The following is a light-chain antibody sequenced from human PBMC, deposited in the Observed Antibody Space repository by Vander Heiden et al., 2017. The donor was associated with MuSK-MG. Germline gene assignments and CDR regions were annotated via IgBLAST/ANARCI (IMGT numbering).Light chain of an antibody. CDR1: QGISSY. J-gene: IGKJ1*01. Sequence: AIRITQSPSSLSASTGDRVTITCRASQGISSYLAWYQQKPGKAPKLLIYGASTLQSGVPSRFSGSGSGTDFTLTISCLQSEDFATYYCQQYNSYPRTFGHGTKVEI. V-gene: IGKV1-8*01. CDR3: QQYNSYPRT. CDR2: GAS.